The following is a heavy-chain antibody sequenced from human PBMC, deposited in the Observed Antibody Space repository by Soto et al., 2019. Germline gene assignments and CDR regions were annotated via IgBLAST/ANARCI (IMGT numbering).Heavy chain of an antibody. Sequence: PVGSLRLSCAASGFTFSSYAMSWVRQAPGKGLEWVSAISGSGGSTYYADSVKGRFTISRDNSKNTLYLQMNSLRAEDTAVYYCAKDRSCSGGSCFKGWFDPWGQGTLVTVSS. V-gene: IGHV3-23*01. CDR3: AKDRSCSGGSCFKGWFDP. CDR2: ISGSGGST. D-gene: IGHD2-15*01. J-gene: IGHJ5*02. CDR1: GFTFSSYA.